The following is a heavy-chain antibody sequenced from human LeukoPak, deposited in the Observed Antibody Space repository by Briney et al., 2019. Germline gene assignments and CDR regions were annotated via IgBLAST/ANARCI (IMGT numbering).Heavy chain of an antibody. D-gene: IGHD3-10*01. J-gene: IGHJ4*02. CDR1: GFTFSNAW. Sequence: GGSLRLSCAASGFTFSNAWMSWVRQAPGEGLEWVGRIKSKTDGGTTDYAAPVKGRFTISRDDSKNTLYLQMNSLKTEDTAVYYCTTETNYGSGSYAGYWGQGTLVTVSS. CDR3: TTETNYGSGSYAGY. V-gene: IGHV3-15*01. CDR2: IKSKTDGGTT.